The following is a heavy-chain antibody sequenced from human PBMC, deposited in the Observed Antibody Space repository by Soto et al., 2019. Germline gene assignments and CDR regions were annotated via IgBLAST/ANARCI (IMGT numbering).Heavy chain of an antibody. Sequence: QVQLQESGPGLVKLSETLSLTCTVSGGSISSYYWSWIRQPPGKGLEWIGYIYNSGSTNYNPSLKSRVTISVDTSKNQFSLKLSSVTAADTAVYYCARGSTGYSSSWYRYWGQGTLVTVSS. V-gene: IGHV4-59*08. CDR1: GGSISSYY. J-gene: IGHJ4*02. CDR3: ARGSTGYSSSWYRY. D-gene: IGHD6-13*01. CDR2: IYNSGST.